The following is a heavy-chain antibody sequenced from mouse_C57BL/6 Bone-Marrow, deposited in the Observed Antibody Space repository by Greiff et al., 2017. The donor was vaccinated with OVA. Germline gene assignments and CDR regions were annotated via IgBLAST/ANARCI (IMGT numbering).Heavy chain of an antibody. CDR1: GYTFTSYG. CDR3: ARGIYYGSSSVAY. J-gene: IGHJ3*01. Sequence: QVQLQESGAELARPGASVKLSCKASGYTFTSYGISWVKQRTGQGLEWIGEIYPRSGNTYYNEKFKGKATLTADKSSSTAYMELRSLTSEDSAVYFCARGIYYGSSSVAYWGQGTLVTVSA. CDR2: IYPRSGNT. D-gene: IGHD1-1*01. V-gene: IGHV1-81*01.